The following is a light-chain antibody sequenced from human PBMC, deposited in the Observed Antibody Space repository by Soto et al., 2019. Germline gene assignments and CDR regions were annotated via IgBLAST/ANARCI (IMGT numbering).Light chain of an antibody. CDR2: YDT. V-gene: IGLV3-21*04. Sequence: SYELTQPPSVSVAPGKTARITCGGNNIGSKNVHWYQQKAGQAPVLVIYYDTDRPSGIPERFSGSNSGNTATLTISRVEVGDEADYYCQVWDSGSDQKVFGTGTKVTVL. CDR3: QVWDSGSDQKV. J-gene: IGLJ1*01. CDR1: NIGSKN.